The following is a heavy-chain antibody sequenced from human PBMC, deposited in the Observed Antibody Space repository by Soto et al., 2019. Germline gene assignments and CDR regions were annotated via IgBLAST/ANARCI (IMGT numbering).Heavy chain of an antibody. CDR3: AKPRLGRDSALSYGMDV. D-gene: IGHD3-16*01. CDR2: ISGSGGST. CDR1: GFTFSSYA. J-gene: IGHJ6*02. V-gene: IGHV3-23*01. Sequence: EVQLLESGGGLVQPGGSPRLSCAASGFTFSSYAMSWVRQAPGKGLEWVSAISGSGGSTYYADSVKGRFTISRDNSKNTLYLQMNSLRAEDTAVYYCAKPRLGRDSALSYGMDVWGQGTTVTVSS.